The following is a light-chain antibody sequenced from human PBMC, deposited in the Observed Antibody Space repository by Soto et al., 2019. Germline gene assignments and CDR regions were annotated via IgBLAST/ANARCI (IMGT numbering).Light chain of an antibody. CDR1: QSINNW. J-gene: IGKJ2*01. Sequence: DIQMTQSPSTLSASVGDRVTITCRASQSINNWLAWYQQKPGKAPKVLIYKASSLERGVPSRFSGNGSGTEFTLTFSSLQPDDFATYYCQQYNNYPYTFGQGTKLEIK. V-gene: IGKV1-5*03. CDR3: QQYNNYPYT. CDR2: KAS.